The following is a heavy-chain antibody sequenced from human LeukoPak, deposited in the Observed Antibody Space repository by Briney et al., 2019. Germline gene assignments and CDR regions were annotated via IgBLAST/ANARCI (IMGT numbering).Heavy chain of an antibody. V-gene: IGHV4-38-2*01. CDR1: GYSISSGYY. CDR3: ARHADSSSWYSY. Sequence: SETLSHTCAVSGYSISSGYYWGWIRQPPGKGLEWIGSIYHSGSSYYNPSLKSRVTISVDTSKNQFSLKLSSVTAADTAVYYCARHADSSSWYSYCGQGTLVTVSS. J-gene: IGHJ4*02. D-gene: IGHD6-13*01. CDR2: IYHSGSS.